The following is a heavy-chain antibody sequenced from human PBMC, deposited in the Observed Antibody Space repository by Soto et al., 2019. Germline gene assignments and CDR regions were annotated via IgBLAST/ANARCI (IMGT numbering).Heavy chain of an antibody. CDR2: DSTGAETT. CDR1: GFTFSSYG. D-gene: IGHD6-25*01. CDR3: ASTYSSEGWYFDY. V-gene: IGHV3-23*01. J-gene: IGHJ4*02. Sequence: EVHLLESGGGLVQPGGSLRLSCAASGFTFSSYGMSWVRQAPGKGLEWVSTDSTGAETTDYADSVKGRFTISRDNSKNTLNLQMNSLRVEDTALYYCASTYSSEGWYFDYWGQGTLVTVSS.